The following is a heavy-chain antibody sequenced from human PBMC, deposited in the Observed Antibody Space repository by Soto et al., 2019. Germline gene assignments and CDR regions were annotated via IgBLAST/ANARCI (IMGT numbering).Heavy chain of an antibody. V-gene: IGHV3-23*01. CDR2: LTGSGGST. CDR3: AKVTGRWFDP. Sequence: GGSLRLSCAASGFTFNSYSMSWVRQAPGKGLEWVSALTGSGGSTYYADSVKGRFAISRDNSRNTVYLQMNSLTAEDTAVYYGAKVTGRWFDPWGQGTLVTVSS. CDR1: GFTFNSYS. J-gene: IGHJ5*02.